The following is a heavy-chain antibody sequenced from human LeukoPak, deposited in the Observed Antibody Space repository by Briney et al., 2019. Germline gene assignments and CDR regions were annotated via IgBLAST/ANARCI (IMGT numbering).Heavy chain of an antibody. J-gene: IGHJ3*02. V-gene: IGHV1-18*04. CDR2: ISAYNGNT. CDR1: GYTFTSYG. D-gene: IGHD2-2*02. CDR3: ARGGRIVVVPAAIGAFDI. Sequence: ASVKVSCKASGYTFTSYGISWVRQAPGQGLEWMGWISAYNGNTNYAQKLQGRVTMTTDTSTSTAYMELRNLRSDDTAVYYCARGGRIVVVPAAIGAFDIWGQGTMVTVSS.